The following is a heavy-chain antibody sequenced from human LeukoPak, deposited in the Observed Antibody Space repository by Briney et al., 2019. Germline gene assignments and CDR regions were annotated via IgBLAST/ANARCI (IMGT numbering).Heavy chain of an antibody. V-gene: IGHV3-30*04. CDR2: ISYDGSNK. CDR1: GFTFSSYA. CDR3: ASLRISSSYAFDY. J-gene: IGHJ4*02. Sequence: GESLKISCAASGFTFSSYAMHWVRQAPGKGLEWVAVISYDGSNKYYADSVKGRLTISRDNSKNTLYLQMNSLRAEDTAVYYCASLRISSSYAFDYWGQGTLVTVSS. D-gene: IGHD6-13*01.